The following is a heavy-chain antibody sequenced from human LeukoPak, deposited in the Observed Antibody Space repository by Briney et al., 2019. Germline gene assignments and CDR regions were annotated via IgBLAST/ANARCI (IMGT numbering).Heavy chain of an antibody. Sequence: GGSLRLSCAASGFNFANHAMSWVRQTAGKGLEWVSAISGGGDITYYADSVKGRFTISRDNSKDTLYLQMNSLRAEDTAVYYCAKASFWGQGTLVTVSS. CDR3: AKASF. CDR2: ISGGGDIT. V-gene: IGHV3-23*01. J-gene: IGHJ4*02. CDR1: GFNFANHA.